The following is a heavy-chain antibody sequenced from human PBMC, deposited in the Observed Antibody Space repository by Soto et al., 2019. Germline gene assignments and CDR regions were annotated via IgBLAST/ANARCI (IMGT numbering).Heavy chain of an antibody. CDR3: ARPQIAARPRSGWFDP. Sequence: SETLSLTCTVSGGSISSSSYYWGWIRQPPGKGLEWIGSIYYSGSTYYNPSLKSRVTISVDTSKNQFSLKLSSVTAADTAVYYCARPQIAARPRSGWFDPWGQGTLVTVSS. J-gene: IGHJ5*02. V-gene: IGHV4-39*01. D-gene: IGHD6-6*01. CDR2: IYYSGST. CDR1: GGSISSSSYY.